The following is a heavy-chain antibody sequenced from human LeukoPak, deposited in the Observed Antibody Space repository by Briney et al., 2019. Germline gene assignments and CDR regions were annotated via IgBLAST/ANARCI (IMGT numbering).Heavy chain of an antibody. J-gene: IGHJ4*02. CDR3: AKGAYDYIEIAYFDY. V-gene: IGHV3-23*01. D-gene: IGHD5-12*01. CDR2: IIGSSGST. Sequence: GGSLRLSCVASGFSVNNYAMNWVSQAPGKGMEWVSLIIGSSGSTFYADSVKGRFTISRDKSKNTLYLQRNSLRAEDKAVYYCAKGAYDYIEIAYFDYWGQGRLLTVSS. CDR1: GFSVNNYA.